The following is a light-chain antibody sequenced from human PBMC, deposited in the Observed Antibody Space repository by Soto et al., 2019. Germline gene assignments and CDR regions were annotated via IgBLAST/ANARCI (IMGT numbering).Light chain of an antibody. CDR3: QHYYTYPYT. CDR2: DAS. J-gene: IGKJ1*01. CDR1: QRIGTW. Sequence: DIQMTQSPSTLSASVGDSVSITCRASQRIGTWLTWYQQKPGKVPKLLIYDASHWTSGVPSRFSGSGSGTEFTLSISSLQPDDFATYYCQHYYTYPYTFGQGTKV. V-gene: IGKV1-5*01.